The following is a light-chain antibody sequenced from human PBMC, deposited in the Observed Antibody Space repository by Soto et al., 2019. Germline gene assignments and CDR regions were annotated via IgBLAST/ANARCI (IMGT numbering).Light chain of an antibody. Sequence: EIVMTQSPATLSVSPGETATLSCRASQTLGNKLAWYQQKPGQAPRLLIYGASTRPTGIPARFSGSGSGTECTLTLNSLQSEDFAIYYCKQHNAWPLTFGPGTKVDLK. CDR2: GAS. J-gene: IGKJ3*01. CDR3: KQHNAWPLT. V-gene: IGKV3D-15*01. CDR1: QTLGNK.